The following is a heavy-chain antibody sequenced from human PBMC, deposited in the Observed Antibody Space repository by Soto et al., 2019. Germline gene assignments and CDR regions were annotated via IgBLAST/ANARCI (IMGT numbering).Heavy chain of an antibody. CDR2: ISAYNGNI. D-gene: IGHD2-21*02. CDR1: GYTFTNYG. J-gene: IGHJ6*02. CDR3: ASSHCGGNCYLNLPLDYYYYGMDV. V-gene: IGHV1-18*01. Sequence: QVQLVQSGAEVKKPGASVKVSCKASGYTFTNYGISWVRQAPGQGLEWMGWISAYNGNINYAQKLQGRVTMTTDTSTSTAYMELTSRRSDDTAMYYCASSHCGGNCYLNLPLDYYYYGMDVWGQGTTVTVSS.